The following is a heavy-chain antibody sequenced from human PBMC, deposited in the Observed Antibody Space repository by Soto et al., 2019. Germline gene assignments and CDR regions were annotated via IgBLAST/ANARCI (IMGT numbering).Heavy chain of an antibody. D-gene: IGHD1-20*01. CDR1: GFTFSSYA. CDR3: AKMGRFNWNEPHFDY. V-gene: IGHV3-23*01. J-gene: IGHJ4*02. Sequence: GGSLRLSCAASGFTFSSYAMSWVRQAPGKGLEWVSAISGSGGSTYYADSVKGRFTISRDNSKNTLYLQMNSLRAEDTAVYYCAKMGRFNWNEPHFDYWGQGTLVTVSS. CDR2: ISGSGGST.